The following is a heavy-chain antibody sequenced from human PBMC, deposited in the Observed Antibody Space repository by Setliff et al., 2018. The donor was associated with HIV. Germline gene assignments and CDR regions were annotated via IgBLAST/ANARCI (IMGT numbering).Heavy chain of an antibody. CDR3: ARANFWSGYYGY. CDR2: IYTTGST. Sequence: PSETLSLTCTVSGGSITSGSDYWSWIRQPAGKGLEWIGRIYTTGSTYYNPSLKSRVTISVDTSKNQFSLKLSSVTAADTAVYYCARANFWSGYYGYWGQGTLVTVSS. V-gene: IGHV4-61*02. D-gene: IGHD3-3*01. CDR1: GGSITSGSDY. J-gene: IGHJ4*02.